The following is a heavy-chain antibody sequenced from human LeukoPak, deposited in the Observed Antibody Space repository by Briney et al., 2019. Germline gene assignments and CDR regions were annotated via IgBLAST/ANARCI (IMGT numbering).Heavy chain of an antibody. CDR1: GYTFTSYG. CDR3: ARAIHDAFDI. V-gene: IGHV1-2*02. CDR2: ISPNSGGT. J-gene: IGHJ3*02. Sequence: ASVKVSCKASGYTFTSYGISWVRQAPGQGLEWMGWISPNSGGTNYAQNFQGRVTMTRDTSITTAYMELSRLRSDDTAVYYCARAIHDAFDIWGQGTMVTVSS.